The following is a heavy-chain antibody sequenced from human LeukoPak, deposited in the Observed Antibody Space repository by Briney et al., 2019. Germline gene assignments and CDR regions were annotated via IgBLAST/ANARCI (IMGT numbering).Heavy chain of an antibody. D-gene: IGHD3-9*01. CDR3: ASEDYDILTGYETFFDY. V-gene: IGHV4-34*01. CDR2: IYYSGST. Sequence: SETLSLTCAVYGGSFSGYYWSWIRQPPGKGLEWIGSIYYSGSTYYNPSLKSRVTISVDTSKNQFSLKLSSVTAADTAVYYCASEDYDILTGYETFFDYWGQGTLVTVSS. J-gene: IGHJ4*02. CDR1: GGSFSGYY.